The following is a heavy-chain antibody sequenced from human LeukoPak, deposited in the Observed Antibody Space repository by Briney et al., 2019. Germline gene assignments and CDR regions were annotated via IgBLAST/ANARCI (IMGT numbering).Heavy chain of an antibody. J-gene: IGHJ6*02. D-gene: IGHD3-10*01. CDR2: ISYDGSNK. CDR3: ARVSTMVYYYYYGMDV. CDR1: GFTFSSYA. V-gene: IGHV3-30-3*01. Sequence: PGRSLRLSCAASGFTFSSYAMHWVRQAPGKGLEWVAVISYDGSNKYYADSVKGRFTISRDNSKNTLYQQMNSLRAEDTAVYYCARVSTMVYYYYYGMDVWGQGTTVTVSS.